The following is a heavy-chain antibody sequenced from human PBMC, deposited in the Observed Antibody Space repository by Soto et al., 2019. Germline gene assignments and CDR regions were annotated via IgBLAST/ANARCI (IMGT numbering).Heavy chain of an antibody. D-gene: IGHD6-13*01. CDR1: ELTFSSFA. CDR2: ISGSGGST. J-gene: IGHJ4*02. CDR3: AKPPAGRQRTLDY. Sequence: GGSLSLSCAASELTFSSFAMGWARQVSVKGLVWVSVISGSGGSTYYADSVKGRFTISRVNSKNTLYLQMNSLRVEDLALYYCAKPPAGRQRTLDYWGQGTLVTVSS. V-gene: IGHV3-23*01.